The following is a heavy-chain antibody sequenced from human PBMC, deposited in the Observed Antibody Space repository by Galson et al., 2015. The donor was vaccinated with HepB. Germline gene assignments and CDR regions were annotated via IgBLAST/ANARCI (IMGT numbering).Heavy chain of an antibody. D-gene: IGHD3-3*01. J-gene: IGHJ6*02. CDR3: AKERSSISGVILVADSGMDV. V-gene: IGHV3-30*18. Sequence: LRLSCAASGFAFSDYAINWVRQPPAKGLEWVAIVSHDGNDKFYQDSVKGRFTISRDNSNNTVFLYMNNLRPEDTAVYYCAKERSSISGVILVADSGMDVWGQGTTGTVSS. CDR1: GFAFSDYA. CDR2: VSHDGNDK.